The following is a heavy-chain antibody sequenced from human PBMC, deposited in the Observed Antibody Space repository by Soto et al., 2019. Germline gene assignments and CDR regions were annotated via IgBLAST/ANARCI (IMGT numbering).Heavy chain of an antibody. D-gene: IGHD4-4*01. J-gene: IGHJ6*02. CDR2: ISYDGSHK. CDR3: AKRRGDHSNYSWGIDV. Sequence: QVQLVEAGGGVVQPGRSLRLSCAASGFTFSNYGIHWVRQAPGKGLVWVTVISYDGSHKYYADSVKGRFTISRDNSKNTVYLEMNSLRDEDTAVHYCAKRRGDHSNYSWGIDVWGQGTTVTVSS. CDR1: GFTFSNYG. V-gene: IGHV3-30*18.